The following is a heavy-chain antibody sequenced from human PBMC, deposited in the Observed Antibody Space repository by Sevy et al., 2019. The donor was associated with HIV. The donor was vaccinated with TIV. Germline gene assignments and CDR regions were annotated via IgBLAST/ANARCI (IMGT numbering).Heavy chain of an antibody. J-gene: IGHJ3*02. CDR3: AGARYDSSGSFDAFDI. V-gene: IGHV3-23*01. CDR2: IFRSGDVT. Sequence: GGSLRLSCTASGFTFSSYAMNWVRQAPGKGLEWVSTIFRSGDVTYYADSVKGRFTISRDNSRSTLYLQMNSLRAEDTAVYYCAGARYDSSGSFDAFDIWGQGTMVTVSS. CDR1: GFTFSSYA. D-gene: IGHD3-22*01.